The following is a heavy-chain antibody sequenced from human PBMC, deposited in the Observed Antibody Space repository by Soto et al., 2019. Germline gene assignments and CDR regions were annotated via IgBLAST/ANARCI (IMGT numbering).Heavy chain of an antibody. V-gene: IGHV4-59*08. D-gene: IGHD6-13*01. Sequence: QVQLQESGPGLVKPSETLSLTCTVSGDSISSHYWSWIRQPPGKGLEWIGFIYYSGINDYNPYLKGRVIISLDMSKNKLSLRRSSVTAADTAVYYCARPRGIAPAVWDFDLWGRGTLVTVSS. J-gene: IGHJ2*01. CDR2: IYYSGIN. CDR3: ARPRGIAPAVWDFDL. CDR1: GDSISSHY.